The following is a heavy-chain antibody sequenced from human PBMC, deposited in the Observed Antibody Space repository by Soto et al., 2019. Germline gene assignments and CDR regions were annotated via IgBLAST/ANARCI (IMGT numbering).Heavy chain of an antibody. D-gene: IGHD3-22*01. CDR2: IYYSGST. V-gene: IGHV4-30-4*01. J-gene: IGHJ5*02. CDR1: GGSISSGDYY. Sequence: SETLSLTCTVSGGSISSGDYYWSWIRQPPGKGLEWIGYIYYSGSTYYNPSLKSRVTISVDTSKNQFSLKLSSVTAADTAVYYCARWGYDSSGYYWFDPWGQGTLVTVSS. CDR3: ARWGYDSSGYYWFDP.